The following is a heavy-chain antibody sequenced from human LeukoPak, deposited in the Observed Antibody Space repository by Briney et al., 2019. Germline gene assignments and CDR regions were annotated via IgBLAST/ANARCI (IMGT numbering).Heavy chain of an antibody. D-gene: IGHD6-19*01. J-gene: IGHJ5*02. CDR3: VKDREGWLVDP. V-gene: IGHV3-64D*06. CDR2: ISSNGGST. CDR1: GFTFSSYA. Sequence: GGSLRLSCSASGFTFSSYATHWVRQAPGKGLEYVSAISSNGGSTYYADSVKGRFTISRDNSKNTLYLQMSSLRAEDTAVYYCVKDREGWLVDPWGQGTLVTVSS.